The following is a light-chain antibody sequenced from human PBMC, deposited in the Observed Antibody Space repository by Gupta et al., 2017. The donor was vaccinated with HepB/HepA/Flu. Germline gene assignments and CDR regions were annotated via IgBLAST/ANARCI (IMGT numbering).Light chain of an antibody. Sequence: VMTQSPDSLAVSLGERATINCKSSQSVLYSSNNKNYLAWYQQKPGQPPKLLIYWASTRESGVPDRFSGSGSGTDFTLTISSLQAEDVAVYYCQQYYSTPQLTFGGGTTVEIK. J-gene: IGKJ4*01. CDR2: WAS. V-gene: IGKV4-1*01. CDR1: QSVLYSSNNKNY. CDR3: QQYYSTPQLT.